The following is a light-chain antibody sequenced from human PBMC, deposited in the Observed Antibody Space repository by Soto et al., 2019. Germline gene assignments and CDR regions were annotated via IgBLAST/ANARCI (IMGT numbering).Light chain of an antibody. J-gene: IGKJ4*01. Sequence: EIVMAQSPATLSVSPGEGATLSCRASQSVRSNLAWYQQKPGQAPRLLIYGASTRASGIPTRFSGAGSGAEFTLTISSLQSEDSAVYFCQQYIDWPRTFGGGTRVEIK. CDR1: QSVRSN. CDR2: GAS. CDR3: QQYIDWPRT. V-gene: IGKV3D-15*01.